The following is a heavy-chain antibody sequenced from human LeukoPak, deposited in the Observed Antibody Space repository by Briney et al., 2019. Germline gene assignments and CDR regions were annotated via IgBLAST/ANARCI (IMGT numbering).Heavy chain of an antibody. D-gene: IGHD6-19*01. CDR1: GYSFNSQG. Sequence: ASVKVSCKASGYSFNSQGMNWVRQAPGQGFGWMGWINHNSGGTNYAQKFQGRVTMTRDTSISTAYMELSRLRSDDTAVYYCARDLGYSSGWYNANWFDPWGQGTLVTVSS. CDR2: INHNSGGT. J-gene: IGHJ5*02. V-gene: IGHV1-2*02. CDR3: ARDLGYSSGWYNANWFDP.